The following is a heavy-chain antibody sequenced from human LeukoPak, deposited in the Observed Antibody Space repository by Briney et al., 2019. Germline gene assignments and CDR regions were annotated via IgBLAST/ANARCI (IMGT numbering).Heavy chain of an antibody. CDR1: GMLSTNFA. D-gene: IGHD4/OR15-4a*01. CDR2: ISSDGGST. J-gene: IGHJ2*01. V-gene: IGHV3-64*01. Sequence: GGSLRLSCAASGMLSTNFAMHSVRQGPGKGLECISTISSDGGSTYYANSVKGRFTISRDNSKNTLYLQMGSLRAEDMAVYYCARGRQGAKTRYFDLWGRGTRVTVSS. CDR3: ARGRQGAKTRYFDL.